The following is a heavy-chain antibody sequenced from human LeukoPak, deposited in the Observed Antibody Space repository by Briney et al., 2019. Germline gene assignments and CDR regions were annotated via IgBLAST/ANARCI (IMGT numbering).Heavy chain of an antibody. J-gene: IGHJ4*02. V-gene: IGHV4-31*03. CDR1: GGSISSPGYY. D-gene: IGHD6-6*01. CDR3: ARHYGVGSSSARFDN. Sequence: SQTLSLTCTVSGGSISSPGYYWSWIRQHPGKGLEWIGYIYYSGSTNYNPSLKSRVTISVDTSKNQFSLKLSSVTAADTAVYYCARHYGVGSSSARFDNWGQGTLVTVSS. CDR2: IYYSGST.